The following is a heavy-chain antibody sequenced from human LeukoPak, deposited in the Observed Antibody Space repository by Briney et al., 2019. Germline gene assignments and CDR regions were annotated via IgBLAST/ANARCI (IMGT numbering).Heavy chain of an antibody. D-gene: IGHD3-22*01. CDR1: GGSFSGYY. CDR3: ARGPYSYDSSGAFDI. Sequence: SETLSLTCAVYGGSFSGYYWSWNRQPPGKGLEWIGEINHSRSTNYNPSLKSRVTISVDTSKNQFSLKLSSVTAADTAVYFCARGPYSYDSSGAFDIWGQGTMVTVSS. J-gene: IGHJ3*02. V-gene: IGHV4-34*01. CDR2: INHSRST.